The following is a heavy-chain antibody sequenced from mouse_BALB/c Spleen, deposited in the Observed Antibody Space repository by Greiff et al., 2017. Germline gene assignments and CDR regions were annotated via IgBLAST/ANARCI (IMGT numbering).Heavy chain of an antibody. D-gene: IGHD2-2*01. CDR1: GFTFSSFG. Sequence: EVKLMESGGGLVQPGGSRKLSCAASGFTFSSFGMHWVRQAPEKGLEWVAYISSGSSTIYYADTVKGRFTISRDNPKNTLFLQMTSLRSEDTAMYYCAREELWLRRGSWFAYWGQGTLVTVSA. CDR3: AREELWLRRGSWFAY. V-gene: IGHV5-17*02. J-gene: IGHJ3*01. CDR2: ISSGSSTI.